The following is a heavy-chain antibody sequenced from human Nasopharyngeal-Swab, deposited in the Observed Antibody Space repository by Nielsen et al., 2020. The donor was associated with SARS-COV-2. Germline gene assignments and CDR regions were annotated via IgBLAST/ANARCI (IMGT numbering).Heavy chain of an antibody. CDR1: GFTLSSYW. CDR2: INDDGRDT. D-gene: IGHD5-12*01. CDR3: VRATNLGGSLWVPDY. Sequence: GGSLRLSCAASGFTLSSYWMHWVRQAPGKGLVWVSRINDDGRDTIYADSVKGRFTISRDNAKNTLYLQMNSLRAEDTAVYYCVRATNLGGSLWVPDYWGQGTLVTVSS. V-gene: IGHV3-74*01. J-gene: IGHJ4*02.